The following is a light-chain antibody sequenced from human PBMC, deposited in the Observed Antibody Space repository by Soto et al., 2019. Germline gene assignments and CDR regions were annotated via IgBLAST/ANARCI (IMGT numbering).Light chain of an antibody. CDR3: QQRRNWPPT. CDR1: QSVNNF. CDR2: EAS. J-gene: IGKJ1*01. Sequence: ESVLTQSPATLSLSPGERATLSCRASQSVNNFLAWYQQRPGQAPRLLMYEASNRATGVPARFSGSGSGTDFTLTISSLEPEDFAIYYCQQRRNWPPTFGQGTKV. V-gene: IGKV3-11*01.